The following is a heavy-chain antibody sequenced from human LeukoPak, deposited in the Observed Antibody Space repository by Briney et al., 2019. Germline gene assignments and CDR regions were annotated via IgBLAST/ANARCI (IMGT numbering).Heavy chain of an antibody. D-gene: IGHD3-22*01. CDR1: GGSISSSSYY. CDR3: ARHRLGEYYYDSSGYYYFDY. J-gene: IGHJ4*02. CDR2: IYYSGST. V-gene: IGHV4-39*01. Sequence: PSETLSLTCTVSGGSISSSSYYWGWIRQPPGKGLEWIGSIYYSGSTYYNPSLKSRVTISVDASKNQFSLKLSSVTAADTAVYYCARHRLGEYYYDSSGYYYFDYWGQGTLVTVSS.